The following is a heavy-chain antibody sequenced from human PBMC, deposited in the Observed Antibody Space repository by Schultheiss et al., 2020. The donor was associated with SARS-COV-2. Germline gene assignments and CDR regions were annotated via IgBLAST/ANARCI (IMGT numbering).Heavy chain of an antibody. CDR2: IYYSGST. J-gene: IGHJ4*02. CDR1: GGSISSYY. V-gene: IGHV4-59*01. Sequence: SETLSLTCTVSGGSISSYYWSWIRQPPGKGLEWIGYIYYSGSTNYNPSLKSRVTISVDTSKNQFSLKLSSVTAADTAVYYCAKYRITMVRGVNTYYFDYWGQGTLVTVSS. CDR3: AKYRITMVRGVNTYYFDY. D-gene: IGHD3-10*01.